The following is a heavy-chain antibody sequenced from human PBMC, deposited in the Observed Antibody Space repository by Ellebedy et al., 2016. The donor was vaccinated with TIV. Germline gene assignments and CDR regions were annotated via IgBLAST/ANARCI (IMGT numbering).Heavy chain of an antibody. J-gene: IGHJ6*02. CDR3: ARDRPSTAGGMDV. V-gene: IGHV3-48*01. CDR2: ISSSSSTI. D-gene: IGHD2-21*02. CDR1: GFTFSSYS. Sequence: GESLKISCAASGFTFSSYSMNWVRQAPGKGLEWVSYISSSSSTIYYADSVKGRFTISRDNAKNSLYLQMNSLRAEDTAGYYCARDRPSTAGGMDVWGQGTTVTVSS.